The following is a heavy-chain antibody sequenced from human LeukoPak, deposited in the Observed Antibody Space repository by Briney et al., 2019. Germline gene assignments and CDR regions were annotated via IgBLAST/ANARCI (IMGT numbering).Heavy chain of an antibody. J-gene: IGHJ4*02. D-gene: IGHD1-26*01. CDR3: AKWELYSGFYYIDY. V-gene: IGHV3-7*01. CDR2: IKPDGS. CDR1: GFTFSSYW. Sequence: PGRSLRLSCAASGFTFSSYWMTWVRQGPGKGLEWVANIKPDGSFVDSVKGRFTISRDNAKNSLYLQMNSLRAEDTAVYYCAKWELYSGFYYIDYWGQGTLATVSS.